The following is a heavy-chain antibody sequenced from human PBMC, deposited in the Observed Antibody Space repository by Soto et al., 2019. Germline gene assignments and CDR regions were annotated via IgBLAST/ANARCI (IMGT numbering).Heavy chain of an antibody. CDR1: GFSFSTYA. Sequence: QVQLVESGGCGVHPGTSLRLSCAASGFSFSTYAMYWVRQAPGRGLAWVAVISYDGHTKYYADSVKGRFTISRDNSRNTLYLQIYSLRTEDAAVYYFASSYFYDSGGYYPFDYWGQGTLVTVSS. CDR3: ASSYFYDSGGYYPFDY. D-gene: IGHD3-22*01. J-gene: IGHJ4*02. V-gene: IGHV3-30-3*01. CDR2: ISYDGHTK.